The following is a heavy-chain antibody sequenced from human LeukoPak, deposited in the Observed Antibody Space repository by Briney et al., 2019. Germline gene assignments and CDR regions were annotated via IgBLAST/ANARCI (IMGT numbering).Heavy chain of an antibody. V-gene: IGHV3-7*01. CDR1: GFTFTNSW. CDR3: ARDDVNAYYEY. Sequence: GGALRLSCAASGFTFTNSWMTWIRQAPGKGVEWVANINLDGSQAYYVGSVKGRFTISRDNAKNSLFLQMNSLRADDTAVYYCARDDVNAYYEYWGQGTLVTVSS. CDR2: INLDGSQA. J-gene: IGHJ4*02. D-gene: IGHD3-16*01.